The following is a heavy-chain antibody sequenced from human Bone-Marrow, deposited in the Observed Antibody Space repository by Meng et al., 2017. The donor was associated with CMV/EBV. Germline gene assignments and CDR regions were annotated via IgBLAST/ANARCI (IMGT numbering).Heavy chain of an antibody. D-gene: IGHD3-10*01. V-gene: IGHV3-48*03. CDR1: GFTFRNYE. CDR2: ISGGGTNI. CDR3: ATEMLSSAHAFDI. Sequence: GESLKISCAASGFTFRNYEMNWVRQAPGKGLEWVSFISGGGTNIYYADSMKGRFTISRDNAKNSLYLQMHSLRAEDTAVYYCATEMLSSAHAFDIWGQGTMVTVSS. J-gene: IGHJ3*02.